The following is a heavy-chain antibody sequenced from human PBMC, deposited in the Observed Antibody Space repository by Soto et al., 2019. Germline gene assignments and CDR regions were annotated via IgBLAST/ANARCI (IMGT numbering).Heavy chain of an antibody. J-gene: IGHJ4*02. CDR1: GFSLSTSGMC. V-gene: IGHV2-70*11. CDR2: IDWDDDK. D-gene: IGHD3-16*02. Sequence: SGPTLVNPTQTLTLTCTFSGFSLSTSGMCVSWIRQPPGKALEWLARIDWDDDKYYGTSLKTRLTISKDTSKNQVVLTMTNMDPVDTATYYCARIRDYDYVWGSYRGFDYWGQGTLVTVSS. CDR3: ARIRDYDYVWGSYRGFDY.